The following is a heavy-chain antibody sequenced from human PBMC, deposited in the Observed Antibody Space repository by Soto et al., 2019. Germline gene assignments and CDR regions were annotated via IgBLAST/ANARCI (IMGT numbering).Heavy chain of an antibody. CDR1: GFTFSSYA. CDR3: GRCTSTSCHLGSDY. Sequence: SGGSLRLSCAASGFTFSSYAMNWVRQAPGKGLEWVALISYDGSNKYYADSVRGRFTISRDSSTNTLFLQMNSLRAADTAVYYCGRCTSTSCHLGSDYWGQGXLVTVPS. V-gene: IGHV3-30-3*01. CDR2: ISYDGSNK. D-gene: IGHD2-2*01. J-gene: IGHJ4*02.